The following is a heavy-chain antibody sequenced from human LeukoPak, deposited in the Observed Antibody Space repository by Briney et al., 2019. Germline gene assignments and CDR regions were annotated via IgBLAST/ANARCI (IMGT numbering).Heavy chain of an antibody. CDR3: AKWGDYDILTGYYDSDY. D-gene: IGHD3-9*01. J-gene: IGHJ4*02. CDR1: GFTFSNYA. V-gene: IGHV3-23*01. Sequence: GGSLRLSCAASGFTFSNYAMSWVRQAPGKGLEWVSAVSGRDDSTYYADAVKGRFTISRDTSKNTLYLQMNSLRAEDTAVYYCAKWGDYDILTGYYDSDYWGQGTLVTVSS. CDR2: VSGRDDST.